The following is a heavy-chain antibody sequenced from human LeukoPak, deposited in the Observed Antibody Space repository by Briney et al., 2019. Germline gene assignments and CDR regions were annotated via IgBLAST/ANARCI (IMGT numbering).Heavy chain of an antibody. CDR2: ISNTGSVI. CDR3: AREWELAGAFDI. CDR1: GSTFSSHT. J-gene: IGHJ3*02. D-gene: IGHD1-26*01. Sequence: RGSLRLSCAASGSTFSSHTMNWVRQAPGKGLEWVSYISNTGSVIYYADSVKGRFTISRDNAKNSLYLQMNSLRAEDTAVYYCAREWELAGAFDIWGQGTMVTVSS. V-gene: IGHV3-48*04.